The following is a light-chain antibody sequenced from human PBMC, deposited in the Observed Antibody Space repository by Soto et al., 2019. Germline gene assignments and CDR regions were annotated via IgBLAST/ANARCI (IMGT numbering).Light chain of an antibody. J-gene: IGLJ2*01. CDR1: SSDVGGYNC. Sequence: QSALTQPRSVSGSPGQSVTISCTGTSSDVGGYNCVSWYQQHPDKAPKLMIYDVNKRPSGVPDRFSGSKSGNTASLTISGLQTEDEADYYCCSYAGTYTFVVFGGGTKLTVL. V-gene: IGLV2-11*01. CDR3: CSYAGTYTFVV. CDR2: DVN.